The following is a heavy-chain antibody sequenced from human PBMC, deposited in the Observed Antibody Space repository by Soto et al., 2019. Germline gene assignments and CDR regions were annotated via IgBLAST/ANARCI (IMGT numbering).Heavy chain of an antibody. CDR3: AVHLGQNYYTMDV. Sequence: EVQLLESGGGWGQPGGSLRLSCAASGFTLDTFVMSWVRQVAGKGLEWVSTVTASGGRAYYADSVKGRFTISRDNSKNTLYLQMSSLGVEDTALYYCAVHLGQNYYTMDVWGPGTTVTVAS. D-gene: IGHD3-3*01. CDR1: GFTLDTFV. J-gene: IGHJ6*02. V-gene: IGHV3-23*01. CDR2: VTASGGRA.